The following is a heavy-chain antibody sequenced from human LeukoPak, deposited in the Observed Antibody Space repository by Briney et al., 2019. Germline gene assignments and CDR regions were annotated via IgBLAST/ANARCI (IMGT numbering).Heavy chain of an antibody. J-gene: IGHJ4*02. D-gene: IGHD5-18*01. V-gene: IGHV1-69*13. Sequence: ASVKVSCKASGGTFSSYAISWVRQAPGQGLECMGGIIPIFGTANYAQKFQGRVTITADESTGTAYMELSSLRSEDTAVYYCARDRGWAGYSYGFYYWGQGTLVTVSS. CDR3: ARDRGWAGYSYGFYY. CDR2: IIPIFGTA. CDR1: GGTFSSYA.